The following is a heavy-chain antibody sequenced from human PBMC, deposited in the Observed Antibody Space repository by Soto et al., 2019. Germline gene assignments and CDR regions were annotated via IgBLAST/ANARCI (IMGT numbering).Heavy chain of an antibody. CDR3: ARDPGV. CDR1: GGSISSGGYS. V-gene: IGHV4-30-2*01. D-gene: IGHD3-10*01. J-gene: IGHJ4*02. Sequence: SETLSHTCAVSGGSISSGGYSWSWIRQPPGKGLEWIGYIYHSGSTYYNPSLKSRVTISVDRSKNQFSLNLSSVTAADTAVYYCARDPGVWGQGTLVTVSS. CDR2: IYHSGST.